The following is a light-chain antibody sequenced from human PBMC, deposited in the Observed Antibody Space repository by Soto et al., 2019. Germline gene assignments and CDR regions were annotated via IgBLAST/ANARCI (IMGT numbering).Light chain of an antibody. CDR3: QQYSDSPLT. V-gene: IGKV3-20*01. CDR2: GAS. CDR1: QTVRTNY. J-gene: IGKJ4*01. Sequence: EIVLTQSPGTLSLSPGERATLSCRASQTVRTNYLAWFQHKPGQAPRLLIYGASSRATGIPDRFSVSGSGTDFTLTINRLEPEDFAVYFCQQYSDSPLTFGGGTKVEIK.